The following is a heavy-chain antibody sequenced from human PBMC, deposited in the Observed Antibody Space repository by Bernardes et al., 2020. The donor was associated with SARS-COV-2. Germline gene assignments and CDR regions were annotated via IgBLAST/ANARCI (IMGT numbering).Heavy chain of an antibody. CDR3: ARPGRPGAYYFEN. D-gene: IGHD1-26*01. CDR2: IGTSGDT. V-gene: IGHV3-13*01. Sequence: GGSLRLSCAASGFTFSNYDMHWVRQAPGRGLEWVSVIGTSGDTYYTDSVRGRFTISRENAKDSFYLHMNSLRDEDMAVYYCARPGRPGAYYFENWGQGTLVTVSS. J-gene: IGHJ4*02. CDR1: GFTFSNYD.